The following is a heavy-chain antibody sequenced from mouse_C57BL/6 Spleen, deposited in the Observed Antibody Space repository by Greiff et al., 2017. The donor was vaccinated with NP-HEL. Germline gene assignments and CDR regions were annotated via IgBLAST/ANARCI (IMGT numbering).Heavy chain of an antibody. V-gene: IGHV8-8*01. J-gene: IGHJ1*03. CDR2: IWWDDAK. CDR1: GFSLSTFGMG. Sequence: QVTLKVSGPGILQPSHTLSLSCSSSGFSLSTFGMGVVWLRPPSGMGLVWLAHIWWDDAKYYNPDQKSRLTISKDTSKNQAFLKIANVDTADTATYYCARIYYGSRYWYFDVWGTGTTVTVSS. CDR3: ARIYYGSRYWYFDV. D-gene: IGHD1-1*01.